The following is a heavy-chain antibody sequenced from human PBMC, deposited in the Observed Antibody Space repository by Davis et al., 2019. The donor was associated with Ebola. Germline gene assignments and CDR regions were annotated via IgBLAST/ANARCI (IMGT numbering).Heavy chain of an antibody. J-gene: IGHJ6*04. CDR3: AREEIVVVVAATNPHYYYYYGMDV. V-gene: IGHV1-58*02. Sequence: AASVKVSCKASGFTFTSSAMQWLRQARGQRLEWIGWIVVGSGNTNYAQKFQERVTMTRDTSTSTVYMELSSLRSEDTAVYYCAREEIVVVVAATNPHYYYYYGMDVWGKGTTVTVSS. CDR2: IVVGSGNT. CDR1: GFTFTSSA. D-gene: IGHD2-15*01.